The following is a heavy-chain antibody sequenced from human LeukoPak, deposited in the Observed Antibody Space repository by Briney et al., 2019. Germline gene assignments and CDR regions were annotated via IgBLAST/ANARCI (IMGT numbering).Heavy chain of an antibody. Sequence: PGGSLRLSCAASGSTFDAYGMSWVRQPPGKGLQWVAGINWNGGSTGYADSVRGRFTISRDNAKNSLYLQMNSLRAEDTALYYCARGDSSGWYFDQWGQGILVTVSA. CDR2: INWNGGST. CDR3: ARGDSSGWYFDQ. CDR1: GSTFDAYG. V-gene: IGHV3-20*04. J-gene: IGHJ4*02. D-gene: IGHD6-19*01.